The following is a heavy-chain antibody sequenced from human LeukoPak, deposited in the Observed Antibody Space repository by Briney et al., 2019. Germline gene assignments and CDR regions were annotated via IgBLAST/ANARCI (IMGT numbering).Heavy chain of an antibody. CDR3: AKDLASMWGIAAAGLDAFDI. CDR2: ISGSGGST. J-gene: IGHJ3*02. V-gene: IGHV3-23*01. D-gene: IGHD6-13*01. Sequence: GGSLRLSCAASGFTFSSYAMSWVRQAPGKGLEWVSAISGSGGSTYYADSVKGRFTISRDNSKNTLYLQMNSLRAEDTAVYYCAKDLASMWGIAAAGLDAFDIWGQGTMVTVSS. CDR1: GFTFSSYA.